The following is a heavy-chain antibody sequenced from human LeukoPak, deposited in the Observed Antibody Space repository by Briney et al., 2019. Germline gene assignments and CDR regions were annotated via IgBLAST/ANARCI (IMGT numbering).Heavy chain of an antibody. CDR3: ANFLPRLYYFDY. CDR1: GFTFSGSA. D-gene: IGHD2/OR15-2a*01. CDR2: IRSKANSYAT. V-gene: IGHV3-73*01. J-gene: IGHJ4*02. Sequence: GGSLRLSCAASGFTFSGSAMHWVRQASGKGLEWVGRIRSKANSYATAYAASVKGRFTISRDDSKNTAYLQMNSLRAEDTAVYYCANFLPRLYYFDYWGQGALVTVSS.